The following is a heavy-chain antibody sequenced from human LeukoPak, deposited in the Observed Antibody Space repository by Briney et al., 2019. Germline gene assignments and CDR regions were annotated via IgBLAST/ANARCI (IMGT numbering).Heavy chain of an antibody. D-gene: IGHD4-23*01. CDR1: GFTFSSYA. V-gene: IGHV3-23*01. CDR3: AKSPTVDAAFDI. CDR2: IGYTGDST. Sequence: GGSLRLSCAASGFTFSSYAMNWVRQAPGKGLEWVSGIGYTGDSTFYADSVKGRFTVSRDSSKDTLFLHMNSLRAEDTALYYCAKSPTVDAAFDIWGQGTMVTVSS. J-gene: IGHJ3*02.